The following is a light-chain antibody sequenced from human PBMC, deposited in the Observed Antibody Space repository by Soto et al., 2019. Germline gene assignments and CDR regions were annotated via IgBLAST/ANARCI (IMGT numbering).Light chain of an antibody. Sequence: DLQMTQSPSTLSASVGDRVTITCRASQSISSWLAWYQQKPGKAPKLVIYKASSLESGVPSRFSGSGSGTEFTLTISSLQPDDFATYYCQQYNSYPYTFGQGTKLEIK. CDR1: QSISSW. CDR2: KAS. V-gene: IGKV1-5*03. CDR3: QQYNSYPYT. J-gene: IGKJ2*01.